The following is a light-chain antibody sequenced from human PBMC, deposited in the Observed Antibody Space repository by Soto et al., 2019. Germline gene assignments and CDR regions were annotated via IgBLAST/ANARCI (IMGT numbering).Light chain of an antibody. Sequence: QSVLTQPPSVSGAPGQRVTISCTGSSSNIGAGYDVHWYQRLPGTAPKVLIYSNNTRPSGVPDRFSGSKSGTSASLASTGLQAEDEADYYCQSYDSSLSGSYVFGTGTKVTVL. CDR3: QSYDSSLSGSYV. J-gene: IGLJ1*01. V-gene: IGLV1-40*01. CDR1: SSNIGAGYD. CDR2: SNN.